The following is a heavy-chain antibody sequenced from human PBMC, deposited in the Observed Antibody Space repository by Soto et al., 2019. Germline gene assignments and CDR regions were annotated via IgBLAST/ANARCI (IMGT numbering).Heavy chain of an antibody. V-gene: IGHV3-23*01. CDR3: AKYHDYIWGSYRSWEYFQH. D-gene: IGHD3-16*02. J-gene: IGHJ1*01. Sequence: GGSLRLSCAASGFTFSSYAMSWVRQAPGKGLEWVSAISGSGGSTYYADSVKGRFTISRDNSKNTLYLQMNSLRAEDTAVYYCAKYHDYIWGSYRSWEYFQHWGQGTLVTVSS. CDR2: ISGSGGST. CDR1: GFTFSSYA.